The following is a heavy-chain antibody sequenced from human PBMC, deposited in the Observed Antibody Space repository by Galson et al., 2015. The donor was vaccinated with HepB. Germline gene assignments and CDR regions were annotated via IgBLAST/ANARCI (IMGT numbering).Heavy chain of an antibody. CDR3: AGWVVTASWDYFGVDV. CDR2: LHRDGRT. CDR1: GFSVSSKF. D-gene: IGHD2-21*02. J-gene: IGHJ6*02. V-gene: IGHV3-53*01. Sequence: SLRLSCAASGFSVSSKFMSWVRQAPGKGLEWVSTLHRDGRTDYADSVKGRFTISSDNSQNSLYLQMNSLRVDDKAVYYCAGWVVTASWDYFGVDVWGQGTTVTVSS.